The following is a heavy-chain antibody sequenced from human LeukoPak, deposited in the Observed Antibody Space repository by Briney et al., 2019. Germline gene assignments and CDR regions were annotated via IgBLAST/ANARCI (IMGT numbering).Heavy chain of an antibody. CDR1: GFTFSSYG. V-gene: IGHV3-33*01. CDR2: IWYDGSNK. Sequence: GGSLRLSCAGSGFTFSSYGMHWVRQAPGKGLEWVAVIWYDGSNKYYADSVKGRFTISRDNSKNTLYLQMNSLRAEDTAVYYCARFLPTGNWFDPWGQGTLVTVSS. D-gene: IGHD4-11*01. CDR3: ARFLPTGNWFDP. J-gene: IGHJ5*02.